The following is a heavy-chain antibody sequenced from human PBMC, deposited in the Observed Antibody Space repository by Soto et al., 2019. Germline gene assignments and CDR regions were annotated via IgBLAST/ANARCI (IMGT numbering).Heavy chain of an antibody. CDR3: ARLKLWSSYFDY. D-gene: IGHD3-3*01. CDR1: GASIRSGTYY. Sequence: SETLSLTCTVSGASIRSGTYYWGWIRQPPGKGLEWIGSVYYSGNTYYNPSLKSRVTISVDTSKNQFSLKVTSVTAADTAVYYCARLKLWSSYFDYWGQGSLVTVSS. V-gene: IGHV4-39*01. CDR2: VYYSGNT. J-gene: IGHJ4*02.